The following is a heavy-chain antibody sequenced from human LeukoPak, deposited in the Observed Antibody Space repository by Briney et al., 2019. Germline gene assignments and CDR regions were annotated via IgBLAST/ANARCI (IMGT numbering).Heavy chain of an antibody. CDR2: IYHSGST. Sequence: PSETLSLTCAVSGGSISSGGYCWSWIRQPPGKGLEWIGYIYHSGSTYYNPSLKSRVTISVDRSKNQFSLKLSSVTAADTAVYYCARAPRLGGRVDYWGQGTLVTVSS. J-gene: IGHJ4*02. V-gene: IGHV4-30-2*01. D-gene: IGHD2-15*01. CDR1: GGSISSGGYC. CDR3: ARAPRLGGRVDY.